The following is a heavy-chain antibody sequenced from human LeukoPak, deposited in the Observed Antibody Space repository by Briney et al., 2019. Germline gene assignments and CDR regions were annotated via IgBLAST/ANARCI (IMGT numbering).Heavy chain of an antibody. V-gene: IGHV1-2*02. CDR3: ASGGWYNWNDGWFDP. D-gene: IGHD1-1*01. Sequence: ASVKVSCKVSGYTFTGYYMHWVRQAPGQGLEWMGWINPNSGGTNYAQKFQGRVTMTRDTSISTAYMELSRLRSDDTAVYYCASGGWYNWNDGWFDPWGQGTLVTVSS. J-gene: IGHJ5*02. CDR2: INPNSGGT. CDR1: GYTFTGYY.